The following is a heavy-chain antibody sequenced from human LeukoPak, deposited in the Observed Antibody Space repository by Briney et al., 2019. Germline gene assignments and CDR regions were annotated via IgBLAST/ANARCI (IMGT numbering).Heavy chain of an antibody. CDR3: ARTITLARVDI. CDR1: GVTVSTNY. V-gene: IGHV3-53*01. Sequence: PGGSLRLSCAASGVTVSTNYMNWVRQAPGKGLEWVSVIYSDGNTYYVDSVKGRFTISGENSKNTLYLQMNDLRAEDTAVYYCARTITLARVDIWGQGTMVTVSS. J-gene: IGHJ3*02. D-gene: IGHD5-12*01. CDR2: IYSDGNT.